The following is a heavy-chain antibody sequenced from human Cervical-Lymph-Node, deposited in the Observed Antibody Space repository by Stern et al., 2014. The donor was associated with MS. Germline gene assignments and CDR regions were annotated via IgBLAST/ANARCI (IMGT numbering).Heavy chain of an antibody. D-gene: IGHD6-6*01. V-gene: IGHV3-11*01. CDR2: ISKSSGAI. Sequence: VQLVESGGGWVKPGGSLRLSCAASGFTFSDHYMSWIRQAPGQGLEWVSYISKSSGAIYYADSVKGRFTISRDNVKNSLYLQMNSLRDEDTAVYYCARGLASTSSPVFDYWGQGTLVTVSS. CDR1: GFTFSDHY. CDR3: ARGLASTSSPVFDY. J-gene: IGHJ4*02.